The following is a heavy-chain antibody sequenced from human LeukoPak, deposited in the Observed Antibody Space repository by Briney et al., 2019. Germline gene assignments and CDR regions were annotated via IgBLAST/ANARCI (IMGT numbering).Heavy chain of an antibody. V-gene: IGHV3-48*03. CDR3: AREYGYDSYFDF. D-gene: IGHD5-12*01. Sequence: GGSLRFSCEASGFTFRNYEFNWVRQAPGKGLKGVSYISSSAATKKYADSVRGRFTISRDNAKDSLYLDMTSLRAEDTAVYYCAREYGYDSYFDFWGQGVLVSVSS. J-gene: IGHJ4*02. CDR2: ISSSAATK. CDR1: GFTFRNYE.